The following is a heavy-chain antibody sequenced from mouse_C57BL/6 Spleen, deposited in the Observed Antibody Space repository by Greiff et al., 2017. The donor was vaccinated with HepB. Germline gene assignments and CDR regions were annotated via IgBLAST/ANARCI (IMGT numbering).Heavy chain of an antibody. Sequence: QVQLKESGPGILQSSQTLSLTCSFSGFSLSTSGMGVSWIRQPSGKGLEWLAHIYWDDDKRYNPSLKSRLTISKDTSRNQVFLKITSVDTADTATYYCASITTVVAPGYFDVWGTGTTVTVSS. D-gene: IGHD1-1*01. CDR2: IYWDDDK. V-gene: IGHV8-12*01. CDR1: GFSLSTSGMG. J-gene: IGHJ1*03. CDR3: ASITTVVAPGYFDV.